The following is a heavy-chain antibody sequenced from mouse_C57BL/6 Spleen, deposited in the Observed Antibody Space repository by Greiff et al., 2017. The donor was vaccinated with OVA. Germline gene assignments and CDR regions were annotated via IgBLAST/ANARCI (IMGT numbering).Heavy chain of an antibody. J-gene: IGHJ3*01. CDR1: GYTFTDYE. D-gene: IGHD2-4*01. V-gene: IGHV1-15*01. CDR3: TRKADYTVAY. Sequence: QVQLQQSGAELVRPGASVTLSCKASGYTFTDYEMHWVKQTPVHGLEWIGAIDPETGGTAYNQKFKGKAILTADKSSSTAYMELRSLTSEDSAVYYCTRKADYTVAYWGQGTLVTVSA. CDR2: IDPETGGT.